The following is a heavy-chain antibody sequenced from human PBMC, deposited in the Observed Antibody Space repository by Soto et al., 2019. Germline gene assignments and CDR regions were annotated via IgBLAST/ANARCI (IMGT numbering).Heavy chain of an antibody. CDR1: GFTFSSYA. V-gene: IGHV3-30-3*01. Sequence: PGGSLRLSCAASGFTFSSYAMHWVRQAPGKGLERVAVISYDGSNKYYADSVKGRFTISRDNSKNTLYLQMNSLRAEDTAVYYCARDGPPPGYCTNGVCSSPYGMDVWGQGTTVTVSS. D-gene: IGHD2-8*01. J-gene: IGHJ6*02. CDR2: ISYDGSNK. CDR3: ARDGPPPGYCTNGVCSSPYGMDV.